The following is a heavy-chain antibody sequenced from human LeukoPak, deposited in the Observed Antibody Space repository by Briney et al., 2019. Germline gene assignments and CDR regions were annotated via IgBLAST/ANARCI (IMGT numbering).Heavy chain of an antibody. CDR2: IYYNGST. J-gene: IGHJ4*02. Sequence: SETLSLTCTVSGCSISSYYRTWVRQPPGRGLEWIGHIYYNGSTNYNPSPKSRVTITFANTNNQLFLKQTYMPAADPAVYYCARLYLPATRFDYWGQGTLVTVSS. D-gene: IGHD5-24*01. V-gene: IGHV4-59*08. CDR1: GCSISSYY. CDR3: ARLYLPATRFDY.